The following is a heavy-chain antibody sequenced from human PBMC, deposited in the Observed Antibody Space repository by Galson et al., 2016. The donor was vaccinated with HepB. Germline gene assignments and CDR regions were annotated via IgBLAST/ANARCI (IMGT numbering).Heavy chain of an antibody. V-gene: IGHV3-21*01. CDR2: IKNSNSDV. Sequence: SLRLSCAASGFTFSSYEMNWVRQAPGKGLEWVSSIKNSNSDVYYEDSVKGRFTISRDKAENSLYLQMDSLTAEDTAMYYCARARIAALGTGAFDMWGQGTMVTVSS. D-gene: IGHD6-13*01. CDR1: GFTFSSYE. CDR3: ARARIAALGTGAFDM. J-gene: IGHJ3*02.